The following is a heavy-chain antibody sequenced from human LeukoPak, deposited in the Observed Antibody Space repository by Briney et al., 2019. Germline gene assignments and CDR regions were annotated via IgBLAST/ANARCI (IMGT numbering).Heavy chain of an antibody. V-gene: IGHV3-30*03. J-gene: IGHJ6*02. Sequence: PGGSLRLSCAASGFTFSSYGMHWVRQAPGKGLEWVAVISYDGSNKYYADSVKGRFTISRDNSKNTLYLQMNSLRAEDTAVYYCARVREAYYYYYGMDVWGQGTTVTVSS. D-gene: IGHD5-24*01. CDR3: ARVREAYYYYYGMDV. CDR2: ISYDGSNK. CDR1: GFTFSSYG.